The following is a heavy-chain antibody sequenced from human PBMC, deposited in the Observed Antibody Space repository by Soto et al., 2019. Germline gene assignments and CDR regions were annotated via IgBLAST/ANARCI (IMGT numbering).Heavy chain of an antibody. V-gene: IGHV1-18*01. CDR2: ISAYNGNT. CDR3: ARNPIKGCYNILCYFDY. J-gene: IGHJ4*02. CDR1: GYTFTSYC. D-gene: IGHD2-2*02. Sequence: GASVKVSCKASGYTFTSYCMSWVRQAPGQGLEWMGWISAYNGNTNYTQKCQGRVTMTTDTSTSTAYMELSSLRSEDTAVYYCARNPIKGCYNILCYFDYWGQGTLVTVSS.